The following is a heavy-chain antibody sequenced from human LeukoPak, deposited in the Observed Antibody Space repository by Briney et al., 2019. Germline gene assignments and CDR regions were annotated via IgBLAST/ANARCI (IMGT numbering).Heavy chain of an antibody. CDR1: GGSISSYY. CDR3: ARADGNYYDSSGYYKLYHDAFDI. D-gene: IGHD3-22*01. Sequence: SETLSLTCTVSGGSISSYYWSWIRQPPGKGLEWIGYIYYSRSTNYNPSLKSRVTISVDTSKNQFSLKLSSVTAADTAVYYCARADGNYYDSSGYYKLYHDAFDIWGQGTMVTVSS. J-gene: IGHJ3*02. V-gene: IGHV4-59*01. CDR2: IYYSRST.